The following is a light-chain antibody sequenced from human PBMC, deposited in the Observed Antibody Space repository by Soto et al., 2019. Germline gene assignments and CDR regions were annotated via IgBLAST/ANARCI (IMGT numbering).Light chain of an antibody. J-gene: IGKJ3*01. CDR1: QSVSSSY. CDR2: GAS. Sequence: EIVLTQSPGTLSLSPGEGATLSCRASQSVSSSYLAWYQQKPGQAPRLLIYGASRRATGIPDRVSGSGSGTDFTLTISRLEPEDFAVYYCQQYASSPPFTFGPGTKVDIK. V-gene: IGKV3-20*01. CDR3: QQYASSPPFT.